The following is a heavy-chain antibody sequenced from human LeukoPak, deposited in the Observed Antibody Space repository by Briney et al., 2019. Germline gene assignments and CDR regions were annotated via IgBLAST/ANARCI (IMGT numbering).Heavy chain of an antibody. CDR2: IIPIFGTA. D-gene: IGHD2-2*01. CDR3: ATVVPAAFSAFDI. J-gene: IGHJ3*02. CDR1: GGTFSSYA. Sequence: SVKVSCRASGGTFSSYAISWVRQAPGQGLEWMRGIIPIFGTANYAQKFQSRVTITADESTSTAYMELSSLRSEDTAVYYCATVVPAAFSAFDIWGQGTMVTVSS. V-gene: IGHV1-69*01.